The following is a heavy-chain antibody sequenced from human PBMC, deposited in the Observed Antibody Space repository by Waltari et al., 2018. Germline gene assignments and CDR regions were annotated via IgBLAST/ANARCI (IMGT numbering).Heavy chain of an antibody. CDR1: GFTFSSYW. D-gene: IGHD6-13*01. J-gene: IGHJ4*02. Sequence: EVQLVESGGGLVQPGGSLRLSCAASGFTFSSYWMSWVRQAPGKGLEWVANIKQDGSEKYYVDSVKGRFTLSRDNAKNSLYLQRNSLRAEDTAVYYCARDRIAAAVDYWGQGTLVTVSS. V-gene: IGHV3-7*01. CDR2: IKQDGSEK. CDR3: ARDRIAAAVDY.